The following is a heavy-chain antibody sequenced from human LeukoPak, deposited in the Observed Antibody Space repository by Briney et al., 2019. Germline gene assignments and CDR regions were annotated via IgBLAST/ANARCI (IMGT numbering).Heavy chain of an antibody. CDR2: INCKNGDT. CDR3: TRVRSGSYEV. CDR1: GYTFTDYY. D-gene: IGHD1-26*01. V-gene: IGHV1-2*02. J-gene: IGHJ4*02. Sequence: ASVQVSCKASGYTFTDYYLRWLRQAPGQGPEWMGWINCKNGDTEYAQKFQGRFTLASATSITTVYMELSSLTPDDTAVYYCTRVRSGSYEVWGQGTLVTVSS.